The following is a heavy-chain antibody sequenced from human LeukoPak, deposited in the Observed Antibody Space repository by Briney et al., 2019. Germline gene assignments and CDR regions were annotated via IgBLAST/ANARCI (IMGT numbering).Heavy chain of an antibody. Sequence: PGGSLRLSCAASGFTFSSYGMHWVRQAPGKGLEWVAVISYDGSNKYYADSVKGRFTISRDNAQKSLYLEMNSLRAEDTAVYYCARAVTSTEDYWGQGTLVTVSS. J-gene: IGHJ4*02. CDR1: GFTFSSYG. CDR2: ISYDGSNK. V-gene: IGHV3-30*03. CDR3: ARAVTSTEDY.